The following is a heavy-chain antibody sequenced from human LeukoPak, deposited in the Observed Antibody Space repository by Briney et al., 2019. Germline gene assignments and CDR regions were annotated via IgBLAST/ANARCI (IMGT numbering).Heavy chain of an antibody. Sequence: GSLRLSCAASGFTFSSYAMTWVRQAPGKGLEWVSTLASTGSDTYYADSVKGRFTISRDTSKNTLYLQMDSLRAEDTAIYYCAKDRGRSVSGTEFDYWGQGTLLTGSS. CDR1: GFTFSSYA. CDR3: AKDRGRSVSGTEFDY. J-gene: IGHJ4*02. V-gene: IGHV3-23*01. D-gene: IGHD6-19*01. CDR2: LASTGSDT.